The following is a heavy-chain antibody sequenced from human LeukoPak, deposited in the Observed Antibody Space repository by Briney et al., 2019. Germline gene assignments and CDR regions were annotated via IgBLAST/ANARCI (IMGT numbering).Heavy chain of an antibody. CDR3: ARAPKIMITFGGDNWFDP. D-gene: IGHD3-16*01. CDR1: GFTFSSYA. CDR2: ISYDGSNK. J-gene: IGHJ5*02. V-gene: IGHV3-30-3*01. Sequence: PGGSLRLSCAASGFTFSSYAMHWVRQAPGKGLEWVAVISYDGSNKYYADSVKGRFTISRDNSKNTLYLQMNSLRAEDTAVYYCARAPKIMITFGGDNWFDPWGQGTLVTVSS.